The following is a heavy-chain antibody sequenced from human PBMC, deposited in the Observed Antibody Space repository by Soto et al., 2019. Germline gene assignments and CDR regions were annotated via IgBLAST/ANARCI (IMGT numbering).Heavy chain of an antibody. V-gene: IGHV3-33*01. Sequence: HPVGSLRLSCAASGFTFSSYGMHWVRQAPGKGLEWVAVIWYDGSNKYYADSVKGRFTISRGNSKNTLYLQMNSLRAEDTAVYYCARDLVRRFGELFIDYYGMDVWGQGTTVTVSS. D-gene: IGHD3-10*01. CDR2: IWYDGSNK. CDR3: ARDLVRRFGELFIDYYGMDV. J-gene: IGHJ6*02. CDR1: GFTFSSYG.